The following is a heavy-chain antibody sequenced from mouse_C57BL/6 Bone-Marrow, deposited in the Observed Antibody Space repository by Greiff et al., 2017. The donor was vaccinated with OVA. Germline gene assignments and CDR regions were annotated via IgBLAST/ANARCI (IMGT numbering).Heavy chain of an antibody. CDR3: ARINYWYFDV. Sequence: EVKLVESGGGLVKPGGSLKLSCAASGFTFSDYGMHWVRQAPEKGLEWVAYISSGGSTIYYADTVKGRFTISRDNAKNTLFLQMTSLRSEDTAMYYCARINYWYFDVWGTGTTVTVSS. V-gene: IGHV5-17*01. CDR2: ISSGGSTI. CDR1: GFTFSDYG. J-gene: IGHJ1*03.